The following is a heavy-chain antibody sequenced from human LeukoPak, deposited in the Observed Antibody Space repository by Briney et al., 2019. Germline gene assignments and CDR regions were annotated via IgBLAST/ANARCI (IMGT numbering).Heavy chain of an antibody. V-gene: IGHV4-59*01. CDR2: IYYSGST. CDR3: ARGNYYDSRTYYRAFDI. J-gene: IGHJ3*02. Sequence: SETLSLTCTVSGGSISSSHWSWIRQPPGKGLEWIGYIYYSGSTNYNPSLKSRVTISVDTSKNQFSLKLSSVTAADTAVYYCARGNYYDSRTYYRAFDIWGQGTMVIVSS. CDR1: GGSISSSH. D-gene: IGHD3-22*01.